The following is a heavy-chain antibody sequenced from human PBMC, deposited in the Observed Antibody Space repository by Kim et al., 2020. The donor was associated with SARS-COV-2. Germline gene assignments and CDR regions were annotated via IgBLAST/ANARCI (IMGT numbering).Heavy chain of an antibody. CDR1: GGSISSSSYY. CDR2: IYYSGST. V-gene: IGHV4-39*01. D-gene: IGHD6-13*01. Sequence: SETLSLTCTVSGGSISSSSYYWGWIRQPPGKGLEWIGSIYYSGSTYYNPSLKSRVTISVDTSKNQFSLKLSSVTAADTAVYYCARQGSSSWYFWYFDLWG. CDR3: ARQGSSSWYFWYFDL. J-gene: IGHJ2*01.